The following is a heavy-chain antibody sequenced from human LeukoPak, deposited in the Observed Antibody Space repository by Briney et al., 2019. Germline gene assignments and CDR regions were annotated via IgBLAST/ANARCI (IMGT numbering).Heavy chain of an antibody. CDR3: ARAEEYSSGWYLGY. Sequence: SETLSLTCTVSGGSISSYYWSWIRQPPGKGLEWIGYIYYSGSTNYNPSLKSRVTISVDTSKTQFSLKLSSVTAADTAVYYCARAEEYSSGWYLGYWGQGTLVTVSS. V-gene: IGHV4-59*01. CDR1: GGSISSYY. CDR2: IYYSGST. D-gene: IGHD6-19*01. J-gene: IGHJ4*02.